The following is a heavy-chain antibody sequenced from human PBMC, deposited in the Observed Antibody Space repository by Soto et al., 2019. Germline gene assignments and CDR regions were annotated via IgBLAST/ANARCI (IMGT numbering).Heavy chain of an antibody. CDR2: IYYSGST. CDR1: GGSISSYY. V-gene: IGHV4-59*01. Sequence: PSETLSLTCTVSGGSISSYYWSWIRQPQGKGLEWIGYIYYSGSTNYNPSLKSRVTISVDTSKNQFSLKLSSVTAADTAVYYCARVVAYSTRSGNYYGMDVWGQGTTVTVSS. D-gene: IGHD5-12*01. J-gene: IGHJ6*02. CDR3: ARVVAYSTRSGNYYGMDV.